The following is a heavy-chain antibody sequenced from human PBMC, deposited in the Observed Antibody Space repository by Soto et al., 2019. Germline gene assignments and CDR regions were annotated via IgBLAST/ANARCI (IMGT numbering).Heavy chain of an antibody. D-gene: IGHD3-10*01. CDR1: GGYISGYY. CDR3: AIQFPPLHSGAHYFDL. Sequence: QVQLQESGPGLVKPSETLSLNCTVSGGYISGYYWSWIRQPPGKGLEWIGFIYYNGATRYNPSLXSXGXITXDASTNQCSLKLSSVTAADTAVYYCAIQFPPLHSGAHYFDLWGQGPLVTVSS. V-gene: IGHV4-59*08. J-gene: IGHJ4*02. CDR2: IYYNGAT.